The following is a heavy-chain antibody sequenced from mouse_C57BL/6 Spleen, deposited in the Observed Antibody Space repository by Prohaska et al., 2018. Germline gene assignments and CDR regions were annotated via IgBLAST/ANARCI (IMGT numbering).Heavy chain of an antibody. CDR1: GFTFSNYW. CDR2: IRLKSDNYAT. V-gene: IGHV6-3*01. CDR3: TTLAGCAEY. Sequence: EVKLEESGGGLVQPGGSMKLSCVASGFTFSNYWMNWVRQSAEKGLEWVAQIRLKSDNYATHYAESVKGRFTISRDDSKSSVYLQMINLRGEDPRIKSCTTLAGCAEYWGQDTSHTGSS. J-gene: IGHJ2*02. D-gene: IGHD4-1*01.